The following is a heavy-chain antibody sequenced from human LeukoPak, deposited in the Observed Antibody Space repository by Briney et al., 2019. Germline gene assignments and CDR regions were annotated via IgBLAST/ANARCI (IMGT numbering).Heavy chain of an antibody. D-gene: IGHD1-26*01. CDR3: AKDGSGSYSGY. V-gene: IGHV3-23*01. CDR2: ISSSGGTT. CDR1: GFTFSTYA. J-gene: IGHJ4*02. Sequence: GGSLRLSCAASGFTFSTYAVNWVRQAPGKGLEWVSAISSSGGTTYYADSVKGRFSISRDNSKNTLYLQMNSLRAEDTAVYYCAKDGSGSYSGYWGQGTLVTVSS.